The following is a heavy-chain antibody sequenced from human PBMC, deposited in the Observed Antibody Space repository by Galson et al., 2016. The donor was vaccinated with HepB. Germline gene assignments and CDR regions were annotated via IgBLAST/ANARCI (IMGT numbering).Heavy chain of an antibody. CDR1: GYTFTSYY. CDR3: TGVSTHQWDV. Sequence: SVKVSCKASGYTFTSYYMHWVRQAPGQGLEWVGVIYPGESITWYAQKLRAIFKPGDGSTTYAQKFLGRVTVTRDTASRTVYIELSSLRSEDTAVYYCTGVSTHQWDVWGQGTTVTVSS. CDR2: IYPGESIT. J-gene: IGHJ6*02. D-gene: IGHD7-27*01. V-gene: IGHV1-46*04.